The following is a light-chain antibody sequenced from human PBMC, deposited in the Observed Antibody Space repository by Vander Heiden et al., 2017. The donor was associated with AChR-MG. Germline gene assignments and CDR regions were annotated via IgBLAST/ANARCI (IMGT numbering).Light chain of an antibody. CDR3: QQYCNSPRT. J-gene: IGKJ1*01. V-gene: IGKV3-20*01. CDR2: GAS. Sequence: DIVLTQSPGTLSLSPGQRATLSCRASQSVTNSYLAWYQQKPGQAPRLLIYGASSRAAGIPDRFSGSGSGTDFTLTISRLEPEDFALYYCQQYCNSPRTFGQGTRVEI. CDR1: QSVTNSY.